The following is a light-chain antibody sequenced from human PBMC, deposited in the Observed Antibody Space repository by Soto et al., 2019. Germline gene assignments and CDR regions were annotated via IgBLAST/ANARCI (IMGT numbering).Light chain of an antibody. CDR1: HNISSH. CDR2: AAS. CDR3: QQSFSTPYT. J-gene: IGKJ2*01. V-gene: IGKV1-39*01. Sequence: DIQMTQSPSSLSAFIGDRVTITCRTSHNISSHLNWYQQKPGKAPKVLIYAASSLQGGVPSGFSGSESGTDFTLTITSLQPDDFATYYCQQSFSTPYTFGQGTKLQIK.